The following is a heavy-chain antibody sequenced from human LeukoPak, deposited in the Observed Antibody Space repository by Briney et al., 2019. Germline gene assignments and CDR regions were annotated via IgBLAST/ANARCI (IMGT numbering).Heavy chain of an antibody. Sequence: GRSLRLSCAASGFTFDDYAMHWVRHAPGKGLEWVSGISWNSGSIGYADSVKGRFTISRDNAKNSLYLQMNSLRAEDTALYYCAKGFGDFGSGAGYFDYWGQGTLVTVSS. CDR2: ISWNSGSI. V-gene: IGHV3-9*01. J-gene: IGHJ4*02. CDR3: AKGFGDFGSGAGYFDY. D-gene: IGHD3-10*01. CDR1: GFTFDDYA.